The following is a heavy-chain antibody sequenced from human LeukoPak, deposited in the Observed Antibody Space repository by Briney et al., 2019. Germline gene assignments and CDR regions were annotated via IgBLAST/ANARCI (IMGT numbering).Heavy chain of an antibody. J-gene: IGHJ6*03. V-gene: IGHV3-48*03. CDR2: ISSSGSTI. D-gene: IGHD2-2*02. CDR3: ARGDIVVVPAAIRGYYYYYMDV. CDR1: GFTFSSYE. Sequence: GGSLRLSCAASGFTFSSYEMNWVRQAPGKGLEWVSYISSSGSTIYYADSVKGRFTISRDNAKNSLYLQMNSLRAEDTAVYYCARGDIVVVPAAIRGYYYYYMDVWGKGTTVTVSS.